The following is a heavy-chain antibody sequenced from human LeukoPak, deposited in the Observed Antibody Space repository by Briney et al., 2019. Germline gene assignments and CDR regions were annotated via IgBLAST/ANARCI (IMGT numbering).Heavy chain of an antibody. J-gene: IGHJ3*02. V-gene: IGHV3-21*01. CDR2: ISSSSSYI. CDR1: GFTFSSYS. D-gene: IGHD2-8*01. Sequence: GGSLRLSCAASGFTFSSYSMNWVRQAPGKGLEWVSSISSSSSYIYYADSVKGRFTISRDNAKNSLYLQMNSLRAEDTAVYYCAREDIVLMNGAFDIWGQGTMVTVSS. CDR3: AREDIVLMNGAFDI.